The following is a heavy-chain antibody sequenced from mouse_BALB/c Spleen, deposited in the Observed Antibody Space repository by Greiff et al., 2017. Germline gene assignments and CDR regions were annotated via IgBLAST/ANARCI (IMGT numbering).Heavy chain of an antibody. D-gene: IGHD1-1*01. CDR3: AKHYYGSSYSAMDY. Sequence: EVKLMESGPGLVKPSQSLSLTCTVTGYSITSDYAWNWIRQFPGNKLEWMGYISYSGSTSYNPSLKSRISITRDTSKNQFFLQLNSVTTEDTATYYCAKHYYGSSYSAMDYWGQGTSVTVSS. J-gene: IGHJ4*01. CDR1: GYSITSDYA. CDR2: ISYSGST. V-gene: IGHV3-2*02.